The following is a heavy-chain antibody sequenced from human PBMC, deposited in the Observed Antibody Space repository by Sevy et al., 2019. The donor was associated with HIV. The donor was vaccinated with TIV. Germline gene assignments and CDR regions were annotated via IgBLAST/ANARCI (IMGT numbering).Heavy chain of an antibody. J-gene: IGHJ6*02. Sequence: GGSLRLSCAASGFTFSSYWMSWVHQAPGKGLEWVANIKQDGSQKYYVDSVKGRFTISRANAKNSLYLQMNSLRAEDTAVYYCASDGDSSSSGRDYYYHGMDVWGQGTTVTVSS. CDR3: ASDGDSSSSGRDYYYHGMDV. D-gene: IGHD6-6*01. CDR1: GFTFSSYW. CDR2: IKQDGSQK. V-gene: IGHV3-7*01.